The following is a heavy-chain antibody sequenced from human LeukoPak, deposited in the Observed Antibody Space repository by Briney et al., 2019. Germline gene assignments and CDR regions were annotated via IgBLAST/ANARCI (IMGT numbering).Heavy chain of an antibody. J-gene: IGHJ4*02. CDR1: GFTFGDYW. Sequence: GGSLRLSCAASGFTFGDYWMSWVRQAPGKGLEWVADIKQDGSDKKYVDSVKGRFTISRDNAKKSLYLQMDSLRAEDTAVYYCARSLWPADYWGQGTLVTVSS. CDR3: ARSLWPADY. V-gene: IGHV3-7*01. CDR2: IKQDGSDK. D-gene: IGHD3-10*01.